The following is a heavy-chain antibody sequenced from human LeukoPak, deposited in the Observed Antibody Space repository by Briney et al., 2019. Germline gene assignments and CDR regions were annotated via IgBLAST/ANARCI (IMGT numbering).Heavy chain of an antibody. D-gene: IGHD2-2*01. CDR1: GYTFTNYG. CDR2: INPSGGST. V-gene: IGHV1-46*01. J-gene: IGHJ4*02. CDR3: ARETSCSSTSCSGSYFDY. Sequence: ASVKVSCKTSGYTFTNYGISWVRQAPGQGLEWMGIINPSGGSTSYAQKFQGRVTMTRDTSTSTVYMELSSLRSEDTAVYYCARETSCSSTSCSGSYFDYWGQGTLVTVSS.